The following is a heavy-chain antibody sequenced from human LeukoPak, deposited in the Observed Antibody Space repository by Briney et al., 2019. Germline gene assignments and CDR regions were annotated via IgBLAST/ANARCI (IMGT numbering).Heavy chain of an antibody. CDR1: GGSFSGYY. CDR2: INRSGST. V-gene: IGHV4-34*01. J-gene: IGHJ4*02. CDR3: ARGSLPPRIVGATHLIY. D-gene: IGHD1-26*01. Sequence: PSETLSLTCAVYGGSFSGYYWSWIRQPPGKGLEWIGEINRSGSTNYNPSLKSRVTISVDTSKNQFSLRLSSVTAADTAVYYCARGSLPPRIVGATHLIYWGQGTLVTVSS.